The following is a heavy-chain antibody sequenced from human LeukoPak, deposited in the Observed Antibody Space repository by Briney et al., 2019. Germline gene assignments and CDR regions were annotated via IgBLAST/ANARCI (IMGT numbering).Heavy chain of an antibody. J-gene: IGHJ4*02. CDR3: AREREGSNYYDSSGSLAY. V-gene: IGHV3-30*04. CDR1: GFTFSSYA. CDR2: ISYDGSNK. D-gene: IGHD3-22*01. Sequence: GGSLRLSCAASGFTFSSYATHWVRQAPGKGLEWVAVISYDGSNKYYADSVKGRFTISRDNSKNTLYLQMNSLRAEDTAVYCCAREREGSNYYDSSGSLAYWGQGTLVTVSS.